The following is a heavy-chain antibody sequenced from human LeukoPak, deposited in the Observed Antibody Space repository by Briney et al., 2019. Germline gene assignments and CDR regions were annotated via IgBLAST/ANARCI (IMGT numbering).Heavy chain of an antibody. CDR2: IYYSGST. J-gene: IGHJ4*02. V-gene: IGHV4-30-4*01. CDR3: ARVVDSSGYYYGRGRKYFDY. Sequence: SETLSLTCTVSGDSISSGDYHWSWIRQPPGKGLECIGSIYYSGSTYYNPSLKSRVTISADTSKNQFSLKLSSVTAADTAIYYCARVVDSSGYYYGRGRKYFDYWGQGSLVTVSS. D-gene: IGHD3-22*01. CDR1: GDSISSGDYH.